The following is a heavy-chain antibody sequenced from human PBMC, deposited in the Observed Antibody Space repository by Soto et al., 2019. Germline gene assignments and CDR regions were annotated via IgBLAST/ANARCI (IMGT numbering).Heavy chain of an antibody. V-gene: IGHV1-2*02. D-gene: IGHD2-21*01. Sequence: QVQLVQSGDEVKKPGASVTVSCKASGYTFTSYDMHWVRQAPGKGLELMGWINPDSGVTYYPHKFQDRVTMTRDTSTSTAYMELSRLTSDATALYYFERDRGESDVSGQGTTDIVSS. CDR2: INPDSGVT. CDR1: GYTFTSYD. J-gene: IGHJ6*02. CDR3: ERDRGESDV.